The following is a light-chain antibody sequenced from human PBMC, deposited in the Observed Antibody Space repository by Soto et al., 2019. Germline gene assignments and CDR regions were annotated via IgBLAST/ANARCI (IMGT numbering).Light chain of an antibody. CDR1: SGHSSYI. J-gene: IGLJ3*02. V-gene: IGLV4-60*02. CDR2: LEGSGTY. CDR3: ETWDSNTHEGV. Sequence: QSVLTQSSSASASLGSSVKLTCTLSSGHSSYIIAWHQQQPAKAPRYLMKLEGSGTYNKGSGVPDRLTGSSSGADRYLTISNLQFDDEADYYCETWDSNTHEGVFGGATKLTVL.